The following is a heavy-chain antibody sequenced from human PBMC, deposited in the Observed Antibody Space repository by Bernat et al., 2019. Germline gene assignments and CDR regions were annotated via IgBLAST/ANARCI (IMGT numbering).Heavy chain of an antibody. CDR1: GFTFSNYG. Sequence: QVQLVESGGGVVQPGRSLRLSCAASGFTFSNYGMHWVRQAPGKGREWVAIISYDGNTKYYAESGKGRITIYRDNSKNTLNLQMNSLGAEDTAGYYWAKVDGSSGWVVLDYWGQGTLVNGSP. J-gene: IGHJ4*01. V-gene: IGHV3-30*18. CDR3: AKVDGSSGWVVLDY. CDR2: ISYDGNTK. D-gene: IGHD6-19*01.